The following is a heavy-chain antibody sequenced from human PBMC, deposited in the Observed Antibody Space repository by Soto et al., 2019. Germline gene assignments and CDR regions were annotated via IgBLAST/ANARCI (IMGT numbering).Heavy chain of an antibody. CDR2: IIPIFGTA. CDR1: GGTFSSYA. V-gene: IGHV1-69*12. D-gene: IGHD5-18*01. Sequence: QVQLVQSGAEVKKPGSSVKVSCKASGGTFSSYAISWVRQAPGQGLEWMGGIIPIFGTANYAQKFQGRVTITADESTSTAYMELSSQRSEDTAVYYCAIPRGTAMRHGMDVWGQGTTVTVSS. J-gene: IGHJ6*02. CDR3: AIPRGTAMRHGMDV.